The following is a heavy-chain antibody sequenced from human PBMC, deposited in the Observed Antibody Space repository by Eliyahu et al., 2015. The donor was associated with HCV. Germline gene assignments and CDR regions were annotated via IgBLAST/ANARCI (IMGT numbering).Heavy chain of an antibody. D-gene: IGHD6-19*01. Sequence: QVQLVQSGAEVKKPGASVKVSCKASGYTFTSYGISWVRQAPGQGLEWMGWISAYNGNTNYAQKLQGRVTMTTDTSTSTAYMELRSLRSDDTAVYYCARDSVIAVAGKGSGYYGMDVWGQGTTVTVSS. CDR2: ISAYNGNT. J-gene: IGHJ6*02. CDR3: ARDSVIAVAGKGSGYYGMDV. V-gene: IGHV1-18*04. CDR1: GYTFTSYG.